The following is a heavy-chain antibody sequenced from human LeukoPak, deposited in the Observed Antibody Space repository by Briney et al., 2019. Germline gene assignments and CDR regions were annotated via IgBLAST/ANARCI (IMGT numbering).Heavy chain of an antibody. D-gene: IGHD5-24*01. Sequence: SETLSLTCTVSGGSISSYYWSWIRQPPGKGLEWIGYIYYSGSTNYNPSLKSRVTISVDTSKNRFSLKLSSVTAADTAVYYCARGRKMATISPGYFDYWGQGTLVTVSS. V-gene: IGHV4-59*01. CDR2: IYYSGST. J-gene: IGHJ4*02. CDR1: GGSISSYY. CDR3: ARGRKMATISPGYFDY.